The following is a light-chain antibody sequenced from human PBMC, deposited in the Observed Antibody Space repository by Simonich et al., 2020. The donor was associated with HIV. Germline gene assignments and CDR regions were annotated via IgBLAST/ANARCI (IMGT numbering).Light chain of an antibody. CDR3: CSYAGSYTFVV. V-gene: IGLV2-11*01. Sequence: QSALTQPASVSGSRGQSITISCTGTSSDVGGHNYVSWYQQHPGKAPKLMIYDVSKRPSGVPDRFSGSKSGNTASLTISGLQAEDEADYYCCSYAGSYTFVVFGGGTKLTVL. CDR2: DVS. CDR1: SSDVGGHNY. J-gene: IGLJ2*01.